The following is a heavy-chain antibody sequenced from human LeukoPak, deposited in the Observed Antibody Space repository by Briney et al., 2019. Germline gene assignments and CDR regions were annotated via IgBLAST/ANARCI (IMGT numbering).Heavy chain of an antibody. CDR2: IYYSGST. CDR1: GASISSYY. V-gene: IGHV4-59*01. Sequence: PSETLSLTCTVSGASISSYYWSWIRQPPGKGLEWIGYIYYSGSTNHNPSLKSRVTISVDTSKNQFSLKLSSVTAADTAVYYCARDKEDSDDYYGMDVWGQGTTVTVSS. CDR3: ARDKEDSDDYYGMDV. J-gene: IGHJ6*02. D-gene: IGHD1-26*01.